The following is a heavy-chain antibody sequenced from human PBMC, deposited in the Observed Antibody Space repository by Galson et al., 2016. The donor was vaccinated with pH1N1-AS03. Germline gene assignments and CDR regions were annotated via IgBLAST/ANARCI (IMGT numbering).Heavy chain of an antibody. V-gene: IGHV3-23*01. J-gene: IGHJ3*02. CDR1: EFSLPNYG. CDR2: ISFSGGST. Sequence: SLRLSCAASEFSLPNYGMYWVRQAPGKGLEWVSSISFSGGSTYYADSVKGRFTISRDISKNTVYLQMRILRGDDTAIYYCAKDLWRAAVAGSGALDMWGHGTMVTVSS. CDR3: AKDLWRAAVAGSGALDM. D-gene: IGHD6-19*01.